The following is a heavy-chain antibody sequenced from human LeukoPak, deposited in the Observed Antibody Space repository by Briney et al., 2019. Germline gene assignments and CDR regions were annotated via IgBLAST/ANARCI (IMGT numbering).Heavy chain of an antibody. CDR1: GFTFSSYA. V-gene: IGHV3-23*01. CDR3: AKGQSMVRGVITDDAFDI. D-gene: IGHD3-10*01. Sequence: GGSLRLSCAASGFTFSSYAMSWIRQAPGKGLEWVSAISGSGGSTYYADSVKGRFTISRDNSKNTLYLQMNSRRAEDTAVYYCAKGQSMVRGVITDDAFDIWGQGTMVTVSS. J-gene: IGHJ3*02. CDR2: ISGSGGST.